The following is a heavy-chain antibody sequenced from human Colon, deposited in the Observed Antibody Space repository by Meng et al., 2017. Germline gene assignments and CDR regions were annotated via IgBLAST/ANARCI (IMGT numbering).Heavy chain of an antibody. CDR3: ARDQSRTSSWYPDY. Sequence: HVQLVQSGAGVKKPWASMKVSCKASGYTFTNYGVSWVRQAPGQGLEWMGWISDYSGNTNYVQKLQDRVTMTTDTSTSTAYMELRSLRSDDTAVYYCARDQSRTSSWYPDYWGQGTLVTVSS. V-gene: IGHV1-18*01. J-gene: IGHJ4*02. CDR2: ISDYSGNT. D-gene: IGHD6-13*01. CDR1: GYTFTNYG.